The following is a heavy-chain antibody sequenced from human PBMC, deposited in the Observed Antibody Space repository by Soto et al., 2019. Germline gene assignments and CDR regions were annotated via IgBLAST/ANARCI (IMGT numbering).Heavy chain of an antibody. Sequence: GGPLRLSWAASGCTFISYGMHWVRQAPGKGLEWVAVIWYDGSNKYYADSVKGRFTISRDNSKNTLYLQMNSLRAEDTAVYYCASSHGITGTTGHIWGQGTLVTVSS. CDR1: GCTFISYG. CDR2: IWYDGSNK. D-gene: IGHD1-20*01. J-gene: IGHJ4*02. CDR3: ASSHGITGTTGHI. V-gene: IGHV3-33*01.